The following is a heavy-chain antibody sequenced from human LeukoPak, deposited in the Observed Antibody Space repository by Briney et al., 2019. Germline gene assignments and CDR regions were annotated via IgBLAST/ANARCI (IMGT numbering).Heavy chain of an antibody. CDR3: ATAAY. Sequence: ASVKVSCKVSGYTLAKLSIHWVRQAPGEGLEWMGGFHTEYYDTIYAQKFQGRVAMTEDTSTDTAYMELSSLRSEDTAVYYCATAAYWGQGTLVTVSS. J-gene: IGHJ4*02. CDR1: GYTLAKLS. V-gene: IGHV1-24*01. CDR2: FHTEYYDT.